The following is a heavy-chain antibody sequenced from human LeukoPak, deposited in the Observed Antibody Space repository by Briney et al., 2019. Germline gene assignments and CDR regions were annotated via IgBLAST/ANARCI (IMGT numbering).Heavy chain of an antibody. D-gene: IGHD4-17*01. V-gene: IGHV3-9*01. CDR3: AKVVYGDFQSTVDY. CDR2: VSWNSGNV. CDR1: GFSFEDYA. J-gene: IGHJ4*02. Sequence: PGGSLRLSCAASGFSFEDYAMHWVRQPPGKGLERLSGVSWNSGNVGYADSVKGRFTISRDNAKNFLYLQMSSLRAEDTALYYCAKVVYGDFQSTVDYWGRGTLVTVSS.